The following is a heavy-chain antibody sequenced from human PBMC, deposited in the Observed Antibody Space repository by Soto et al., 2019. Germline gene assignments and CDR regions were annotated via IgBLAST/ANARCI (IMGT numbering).Heavy chain of an antibody. CDR2: INPSGGST. CDR3: ARGGPVFRITMIVGRIFRRDP. J-gene: IGHJ5*02. CDR1: GYTFTSYY. V-gene: IGHV1-46*01. Sequence: ASVKVSCKASGYTFTSYYMHWVRQAPGQGLEWMGIINPSGGSTSYAQKFQGRVTMTRDTSTSTVYMELSSLRSEDTAVYYCARGGPVFRITMIVGRIFRRDPWGQGTLVTVSS. D-gene: IGHD3-22*01.